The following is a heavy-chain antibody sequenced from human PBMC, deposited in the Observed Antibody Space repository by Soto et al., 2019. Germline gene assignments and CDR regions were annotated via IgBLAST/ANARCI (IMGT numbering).Heavy chain of an antibody. CDR1: SGSISSTIYS. CDR3: ARVPDR. Sequence: PSETLSLTCTVSSGSISSTIYSWDWIRQPPGKGLEWIGSIFYSGSTYYNPSLKSRVTISVDRSKNQFSLKLSSVTAADTAVYYCARVPDRWGQGTLVTVSS. V-gene: IGHV4-39*07. J-gene: IGHJ5*02. CDR2: IFYSGST. D-gene: IGHD2-2*01.